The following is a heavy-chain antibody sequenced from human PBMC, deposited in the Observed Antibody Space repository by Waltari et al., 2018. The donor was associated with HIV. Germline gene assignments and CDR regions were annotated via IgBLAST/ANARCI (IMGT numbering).Heavy chain of an antibody. D-gene: IGHD3-22*01. CDR3: AHTFDYYDSSGYLNNWFDP. CDR1: GFSLSTNGVG. CDR2: IYWDDDK. Sequence: QITLKESGPTLVKPTQTLTLTCTFSGFSLSTNGVGVGWIRQPPGKALEWLALIYWDDDKRYSPSLKSRLTITKDTSKNQVVLTMTNMDPVDTATYYCAHTFDYYDSSGYLNNWFDPWGQGTLVTVSS. J-gene: IGHJ5*02. V-gene: IGHV2-5*02.